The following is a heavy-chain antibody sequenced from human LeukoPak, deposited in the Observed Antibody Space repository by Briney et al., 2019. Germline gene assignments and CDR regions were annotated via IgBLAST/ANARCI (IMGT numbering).Heavy chain of an antibody. V-gene: IGHV3-66*01. J-gene: IGHJ6*02. CDR1: GFTVSSNY. CDR2: IYSGGST. CDR3: AGFAAPGYYYYYYGLDV. D-gene: IGHD6-25*01. Sequence: GGSLRLSCAASGFTVSSNYMSWVRQAPGKGLEWVSVIYSGGSTYYADSVKGRFTISRDNSKNTLYLQMNSLRAEDSAVYYCAGFAAPGYYYYYYGLDVWGQGTTVTVSS.